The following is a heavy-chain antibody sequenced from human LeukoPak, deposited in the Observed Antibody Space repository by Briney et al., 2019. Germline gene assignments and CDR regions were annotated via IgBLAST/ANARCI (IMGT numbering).Heavy chain of an antibody. J-gene: IGHJ4*02. CDR2: INHSGST. CDR1: GGSFSGYY. D-gene: IGHD3-3*01. CDR3: ARGGYDFWSGYYIG. V-gene: IGHV4-34*01. Sequence: PSETLSLTCAVYGGSFSGYYWSWIRQPPGKGLEWIGEINHSGSTNYNPSLKSRVTISVDTSKNQFSLKLSSVTAAGTAVYYCARGGYDFWSGYYIGWGQGTLVTVSS.